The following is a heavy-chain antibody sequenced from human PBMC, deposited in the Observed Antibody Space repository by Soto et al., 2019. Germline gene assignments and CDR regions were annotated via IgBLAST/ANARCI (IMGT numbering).Heavy chain of an antibody. CDR3: ARGPYSSGWYVGGDAFDI. Sequence: EVQLVESGGGLVQPGGSLRLSCAASGFTVSSNYMCWVRQAPGKGLEWVSVIYSGGSTYYADSVKGRFTISRHNSKNTLYLQMNSLRAEDTAVYYCARGPYSSGWYVGGDAFDIWGQGTMVTVSS. V-gene: IGHV3-53*04. CDR2: IYSGGST. J-gene: IGHJ3*02. D-gene: IGHD6-19*01. CDR1: GFTVSSNY.